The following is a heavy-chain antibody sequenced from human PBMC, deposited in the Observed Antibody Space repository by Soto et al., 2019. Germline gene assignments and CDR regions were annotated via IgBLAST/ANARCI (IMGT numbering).Heavy chain of an antibody. CDR2: INQDGSDK. D-gene: IGHD1-26*01. CDR3: ARVEIGSYDY. Sequence: EVQLVESGGGLVQPGGSLRLSCEASGFIFNSRYMSWVRQAPGKGLEWVANINQDGSDKRCVDSVKGRFTISRDNARNSLYLQMNSLRVEDTAVYYCARVEIGSYDYWGQGALVTVSS. J-gene: IGHJ4*02. V-gene: IGHV3-7*01. CDR1: GFIFNSRY.